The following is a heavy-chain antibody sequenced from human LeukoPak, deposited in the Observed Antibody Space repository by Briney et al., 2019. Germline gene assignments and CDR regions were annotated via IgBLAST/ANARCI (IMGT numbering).Heavy chain of an antibody. CDR2: ISWDGGII. J-gene: IGHJ5*02. V-gene: IGHV3-43D*03. Sequence: GGSLRLSCAASGFTFDDYAMHWVRQAPGKGLEWVSLISWDGGIIYYADSVKGRFTISRDNSKNSLYLQMNILRVEDTALYYWAKGNGGRGYYYGAVDPWGQGTLVTVSS. CDR3: AKGNGGRGYYYGAVDP. CDR1: GFTFDDYA. D-gene: IGHD3-10*01.